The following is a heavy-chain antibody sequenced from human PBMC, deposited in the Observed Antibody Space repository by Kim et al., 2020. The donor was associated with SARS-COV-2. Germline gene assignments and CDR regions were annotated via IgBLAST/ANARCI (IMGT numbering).Heavy chain of an antibody. Sequence: GGSLRLSCAASGFTVTTNYITWVRQAPGRGLEWVSVIYANGSTYYADSVKGRLSISRDNSKNKTYHQLVSLRAEDAAADFCARKGYWSGLYYCGQGTLVT. CDR3: ARKGYWSGLYY. J-gene: IGHJ4*02. CDR2: IYANGST. D-gene: IGHD2-15*01. CDR1: GFTVTTNY. V-gene: IGHV3-53*01.